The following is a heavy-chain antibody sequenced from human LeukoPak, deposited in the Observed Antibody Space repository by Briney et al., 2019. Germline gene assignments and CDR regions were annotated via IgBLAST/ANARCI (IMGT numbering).Heavy chain of an antibody. D-gene: IGHD1-26*01. Sequence: SETLSLTCAVYGGSFSGYYWSWIRQPPGKGLEWIGEINHSGSTNYNPSLKSRVTISVDTSKNQFSLKLSSVTAADTAVYYCARGNSGSHYVEYYYGMDVWGQGTTVTVSS. CDR2: INHSGST. CDR1: GGSFSGYY. V-gene: IGHV4-34*01. J-gene: IGHJ6*02. CDR3: ARGNSGSHYVEYYYGMDV.